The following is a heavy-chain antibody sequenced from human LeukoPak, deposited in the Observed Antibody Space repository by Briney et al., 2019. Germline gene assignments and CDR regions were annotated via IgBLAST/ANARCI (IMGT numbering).Heavy chain of an antibody. J-gene: IGHJ4*02. Sequence: ASVKVSCKASGYTFTRYYMHWVRQAPGQGLEWMGWISAYNGDTNYAQKFQGRVTMTTDTSTSTLYMEVRSLRSDDTAVYYCARDHGHKSVDYWGQGTLVIVSS. CDR2: ISAYNGDT. V-gene: IGHV1-18*04. D-gene: IGHD2-21*01. CDR1: GYTFTRYY. CDR3: ARDHGHKSVDY.